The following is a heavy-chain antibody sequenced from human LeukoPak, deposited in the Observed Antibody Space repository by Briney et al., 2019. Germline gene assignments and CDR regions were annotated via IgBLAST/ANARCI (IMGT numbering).Heavy chain of an antibody. CDR3: AKDSGDIVVVVAAVFDY. V-gene: IGHV3-23*01. CDR2: ISGSGGST. CDR1: GFTFSSYA. J-gene: IGHJ4*02. Sequence: PGGSLRLSCAASGFTFSSYAMSGVRRAPGKGLEWVSAISGSGGSTYYADSVKGRFTISRDNSKTTLYLQMNSLRAEDTAVYYCAKDSGDIVVVVAAVFDYWGQGTLVTVSS. D-gene: IGHD2-15*01.